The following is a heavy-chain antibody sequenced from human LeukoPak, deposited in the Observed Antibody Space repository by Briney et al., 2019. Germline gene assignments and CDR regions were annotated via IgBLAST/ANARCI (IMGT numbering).Heavy chain of an antibody. J-gene: IGHJ3*02. Sequence: PGGSLRLSCAASGFTFSSYAMSWVRQAPGKGLEWVSAISGSGGSTYYADSVKGRFTISRDNAKSSLYLQMNSLRAEDTAVYYCTRDTWLTTVTSWGNSFDIWGRGTMVTVSS. CDR2: ISGSGGST. CDR3: TRDTWLTTVTSWGNSFDI. V-gene: IGHV3-23*01. CDR1: GFTFSSYA. D-gene: IGHD4-17*01.